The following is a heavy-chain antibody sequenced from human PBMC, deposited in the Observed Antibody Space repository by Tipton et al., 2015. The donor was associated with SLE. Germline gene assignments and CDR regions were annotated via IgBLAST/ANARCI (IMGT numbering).Heavy chain of an antibody. J-gene: IGHJ4*02. CDR2: LSYDGTYE. D-gene: IGHD3-10*01. V-gene: IGHV3-30*04. Sequence: RSLRLSCVASGFTFNIHAMTWVRQAPGLGLEWVALLSYDGTYEYYADSVKGRFTISRDNSKNTLYLQMNRLRAEDTAVYYCAREGNYFGSGSFSRFFDFWGQGALVTVSS. CDR3: AREGNYFGSGSFSRFFDF. CDR1: GFTFNIHA.